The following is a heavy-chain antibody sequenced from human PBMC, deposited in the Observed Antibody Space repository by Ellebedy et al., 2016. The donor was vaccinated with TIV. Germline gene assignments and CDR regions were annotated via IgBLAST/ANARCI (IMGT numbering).Heavy chain of an antibody. J-gene: IGHJ3*02. D-gene: IGHD7-27*01. Sequence: SETLSLXXAVSGASISSGRHPWTSIRQRPGKGLEGIGYIFHSGNTNYNPSLKSRVTMSIDRSKRQFSLTLSSVTAADTAVYYCARCNWDNGSAFDIWGQGTTVIVSS. V-gene: IGHV4-30-2*01. CDR3: ARCNWDNGSAFDI. CDR2: IFHSGNT. CDR1: GASISSGRHP.